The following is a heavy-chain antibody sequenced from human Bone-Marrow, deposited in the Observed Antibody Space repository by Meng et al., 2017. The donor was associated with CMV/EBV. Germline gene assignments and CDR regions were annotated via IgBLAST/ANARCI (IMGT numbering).Heavy chain of an antibody. CDR3: ARDQASPYSGSAPDVDY. Sequence: GESLKISCAASGFTFSNSDMNWVRQAPGKGLEWVSGVSWNGSRTHYADSVKGRFIISRDNSKNSLYLQMNSLRADDTAVYYCARDQASPYSGSAPDVDYWGQGTLVTVSS. D-gene: IGHD6-19*01. CDR2: VSWNGSRT. CDR1: GFTFSNSD. J-gene: IGHJ4*02. V-gene: IGHV3-19*01.